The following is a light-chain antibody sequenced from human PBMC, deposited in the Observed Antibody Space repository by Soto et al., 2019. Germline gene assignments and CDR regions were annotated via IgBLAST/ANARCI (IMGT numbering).Light chain of an antibody. Sequence: DIPLTQSPSFLSASVGDRVTITCRASQDISSYLAWYQQKPGKAPKVLMYAASTLQSGVPSRFSGSGSGTEFTLTISSLQPEDFATYYCQQLNSDPITFGQGTRLEIK. V-gene: IGKV1-9*01. CDR2: AAS. J-gene: IGKJ5*01. CDR1: QDISSY. CDR3: QQLNSDPIT.